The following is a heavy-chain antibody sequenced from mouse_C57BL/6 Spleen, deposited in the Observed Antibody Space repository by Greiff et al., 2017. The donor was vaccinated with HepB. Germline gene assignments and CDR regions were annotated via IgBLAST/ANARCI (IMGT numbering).Heavy chain of an antibody. V-gene: IGHV1-26*01. D-gene: IGHD2-13*01. CDR1: GYTFTDYY. CDR3: ARLGDFAY. J-gene: IGHJ3*01. CDR2: INPNNGGT. Sequence: VQLQQSGPELVKPGASVKISCKASGYTFTDYYMNWVKQSHGKSLEWIGDINPNNGGTSYNQKFKGKATLTVDKSSSTAYMELRSLTSEDSAVYYCARLGDFAYWGQGTLVTVSA.